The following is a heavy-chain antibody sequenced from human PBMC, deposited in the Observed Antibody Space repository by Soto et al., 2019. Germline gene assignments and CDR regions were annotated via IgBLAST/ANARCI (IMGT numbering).Heavy chain of an antibody. J-gene: IGHJ4*02. CDR3: ARGTMITFGGGKGGFAY. Sequence: QVQLVESGGGVVQPGRSLRLSCAASGFTFSSYGMHWVRQAPGKGLEWVAVIWYDGSNKYYADSVKGRFTISRDNSKNRLHLQMNSGRAEDKAVYYCARGTMITFGGGKGGFAYWGQGTLVTVSS. CDR1: GFTFSSYG. CDR2: IWYDGSNK. D-gene: IGHD3-16*01. V-gene: IGHV3-33*01.